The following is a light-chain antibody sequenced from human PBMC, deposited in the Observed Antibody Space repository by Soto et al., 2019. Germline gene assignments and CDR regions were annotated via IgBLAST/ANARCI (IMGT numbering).Light chain of an antibody. CDR3: GSYTGSITYV. CDR2: EVT. J-gene: IGLJ1*01. CDR1: TSDVGGYNY. V-gene: IGLV2-14*01. Sequence: QSALTQPASVSGSLGQSITISCTGTTSDVGGYNYVSWYQQHPGKAPILMIYEVTHRPSGVSNRFSGSKSGNTASLTISGLQVEDEAEYYCGSYTGSITYVFGTGTKLTVL.